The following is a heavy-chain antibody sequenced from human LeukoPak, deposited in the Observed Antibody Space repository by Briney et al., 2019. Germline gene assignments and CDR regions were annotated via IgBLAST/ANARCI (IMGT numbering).Heavy chain of an antibody. Sequence: GRSLRLSCAASGFTFSSYAMHWVRQAPGKGLEWVAVISYDGSNKYYADSVKGRFTISRDNSKNTLYLQMNSLRAEETAVYYCARAPGGYCSSTSCLAYYYGMDVWGQGTTVTVSS. CDR1: GFTFSSYA. CDR2: ISYDGSNK. J-gene: IGHJ6*02. V-gene: IGHV3-30-3*01. D-gene: IGHD2-2*01. CDR3: ARAPGGYCSSTSCLAYYYGMDV.